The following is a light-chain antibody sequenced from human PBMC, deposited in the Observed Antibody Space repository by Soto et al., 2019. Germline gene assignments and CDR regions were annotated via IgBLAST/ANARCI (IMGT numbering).Light chain of an antibody. Sequence: EIVLTHSPGTLSFSPLYRATLSFRSSQTLRSGYLAWYQHKPGQPPRLLIYDVSSRTPGTPDRFSGSGSGTDFALTISRLEPEDFAVYYCQQYGSSPFNFGGGTKVDIK. V-gene: IGKV3-20*01. CDR3: QQYGSSPFN. J-gene: IGKJ4*01. CDR2: DVS. CDR1: QTLRSGY.